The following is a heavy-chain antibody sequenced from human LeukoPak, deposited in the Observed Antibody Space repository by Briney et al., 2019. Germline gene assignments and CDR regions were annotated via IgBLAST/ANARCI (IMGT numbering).Heavy chain of an antibody. CDR3: GKEVGGSGTYYLQY. CDR1: GSTFSSLV. Sequence: PGGSLRLSCAASGSTFSSLVMSWVRQIPGKGLEWVSSINGRGSDTHYADSVKGRFTISRDNSKDTLYLHMNSLRPEDTAIYYCGKEVGGSGTYYLQYWGQGTLVSVSS. D-gene: IGHD3-10*01. CDR2: INGRGSDT. J-gene: IGHJ4*02. V-gene: IGHV3-23*01.